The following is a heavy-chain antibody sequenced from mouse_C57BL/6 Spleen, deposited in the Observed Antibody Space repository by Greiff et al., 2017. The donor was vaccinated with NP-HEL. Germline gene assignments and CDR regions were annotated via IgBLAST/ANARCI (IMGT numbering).Heavy chain of an antibody. Sequence: EVKLVESGGGLVKPGGSLKLSCAASGFTFSSYAMSWVRQTPEKRLEWVATISDGGSYTYYPDNVKGRFTISRDNAKNNLYLQMSHLKSEDTAMYYCARDKVEFAYWGQGTLVTVSA. D-gene: IGHD1-3*01. CDR1: GFTFSSYA. CDR3: ARDKVEFAY. CDR2: ISDGGSYT. V-gene: IGHV5-4*01. J-gene: IGHJ3*01.